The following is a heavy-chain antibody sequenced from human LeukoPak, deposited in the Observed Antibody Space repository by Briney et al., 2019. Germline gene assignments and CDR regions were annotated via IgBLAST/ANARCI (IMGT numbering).Heavy chain of an antibody. CDR1: GFTFSSYE. J-gene: IGHJ4*02. CDR3: AREEWLAQGVFDY. CDR2: ISSSGSTI. V-gene: IGHV3-48*03. Sequence: PGGSLRLSCAASGFTFSSYEMNWVRQAPGKGLEWVSYISSSGSTIYYADSVKGRFTISRDNAKNSLYLQMNSLRAEDTAVYYCAREEWLAQGVFDYWGQGTLVTVSS. D-gene: IGHD6-19*01.